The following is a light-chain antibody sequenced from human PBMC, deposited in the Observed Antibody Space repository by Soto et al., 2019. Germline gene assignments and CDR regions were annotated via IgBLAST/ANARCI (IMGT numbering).Light chain of an antibody. V-gene: IGLV2-14*01. J-gene: IGLJ6*01. CDR1: SSDVGGYNY. CDR2: DVS. CDR3: SSYTRRSPFD. Sequence: QSALTQPASVSGSPGQSITISCTGTSSDVGGYNYVSWYQQHPGKAPKLMIYDVSNRPSGVSNRFSGSKSGNTASLTISGLQDEDEADYYCSSYTRRSPFDFGRGTKVPVL.